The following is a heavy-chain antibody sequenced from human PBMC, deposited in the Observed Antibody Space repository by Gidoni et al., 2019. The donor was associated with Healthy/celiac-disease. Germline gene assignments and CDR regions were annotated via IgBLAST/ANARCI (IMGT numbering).Heavy chain of an antibody. CDR1: GFTFSSYA. J-gene: IGHJ3*02. CDR3: ARHYYDSSGYPHDAFDI. V-gene: IGHV3-23*01. CDR2: ISGSGGST. D-gene: IGHD3-22*01. Sequence: EVQLLESGGGLVQPGGSLRLPCAASGFTFSSYAMSWVRQAPGKGLEWVSAISGSGGSTYYADSVKGRFTISRDNSKNTLYLQMNSLRAEDTAVYYCARHYYDSSGYPHDAFDIWGQGTMVTVSS.